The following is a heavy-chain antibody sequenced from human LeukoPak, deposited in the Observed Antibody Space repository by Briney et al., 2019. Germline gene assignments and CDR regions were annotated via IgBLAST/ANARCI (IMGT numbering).Heavy chain of an antibody. J-gene: IGHJ5*02. D-gene: IGHD6-13*01. CDR3: ARSGYSSPGWFDP. CDR1: GDSISNSNW. CDR2: IYYSGST. V-gene: IGHV4-4*02. Sequence: PSETLSLTCAVSGDSISNSNWWTWIRQPPGKGLEWIGSIYYSGSTYYNPSLKSRVTISVDTSKNQFSLKLSSVTAADTAVYYCARSGYSSPGWFDPWGQGTLVTVSS.